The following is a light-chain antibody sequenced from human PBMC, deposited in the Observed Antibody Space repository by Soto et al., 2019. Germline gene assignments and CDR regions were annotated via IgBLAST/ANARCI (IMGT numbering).Light chain of an antibody. CDR3: QQYDDWPIT. Sequence: EVVLTQSPDTLSLPPGERATLSCRASQSISSYLAWYQQKPGQAPRLLIYGASTRAAGIPARFSGSGSGTEFTLTIGSLQSEDFAVYFCQQYDDWPITFGQGTRLEIK. V-gene: IGKV3-15*01. CDR2: GAS. CDR1: QSISSY. J-gene: IGKJ5*01.